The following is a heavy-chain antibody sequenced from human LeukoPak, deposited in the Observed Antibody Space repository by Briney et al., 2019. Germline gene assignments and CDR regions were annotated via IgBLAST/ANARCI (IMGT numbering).Heavy chain of an antibody. CDR3: ARREQWLVGDDY. CDR2: MNPNSGNT. J-gene: IGHJ4*02. V-gene: IGHV1-8*01. CDR1: GYTFTSYD. D-gene: IGHD6-19*01. Sequence: GASVKVSCKASGYTFTSYDINWVRQATGQGLEWMGWMNPNSGNTGYAQKFQGRVTMTRNTSISTAYMELSSLRSEDTAVYYCARREQWLVGDDYWGQGTLVTVFS.